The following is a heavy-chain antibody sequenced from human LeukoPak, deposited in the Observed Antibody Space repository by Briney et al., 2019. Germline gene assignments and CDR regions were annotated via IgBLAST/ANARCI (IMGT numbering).Heavy chain of an antibody. D-gene: IGHD3-3*01. CDR1: GFTFSSYA. J-gene: IGHJ4*02. CDR3: ARGEYDFWSGTFDY. Sequence: GGSLRLSCAASGFTFSSYAMHWVRQAPGKGLEWVAVISYDGSNKYYADSVKGRFTTSRDNSKNTLYLQMNSLRAEDTAVYYCARGEYDFWSGTFDYWGQGTLVTVSS. V-gene: IGHV3-30-3*01. CDR2: ISYDGSNK.